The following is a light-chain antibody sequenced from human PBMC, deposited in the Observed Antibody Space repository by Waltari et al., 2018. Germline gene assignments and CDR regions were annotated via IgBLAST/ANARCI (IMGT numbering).Light chain of an antibody. CDR3: QQRYSTPGGT. CDR2: AAS. Sequence: DIQVTQSPSSLSASVGDRVTITCRASQSISSYLNWYQQKPGKAPKVLIYAASSLQSGVPSRFSGSGSGTDFTPTISKLQPEDFATYYCQQRYSTPGGTFGQGTKVEIK. CDR1: QSISSY. J-gene: IGKJ1*01. V-gene: IGKV1-39*01.